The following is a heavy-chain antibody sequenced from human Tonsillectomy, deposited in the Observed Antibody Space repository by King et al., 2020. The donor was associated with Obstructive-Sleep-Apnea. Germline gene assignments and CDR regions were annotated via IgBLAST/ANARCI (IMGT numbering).Heavy chain of an antibody. Sequence: QVQLVESGGGVVQPGRSLRLSCAASGFTFSSYGMHWVRQAPGKGLEWVAVISYDGSNKYYADSVKGRFTISRDNSKNTLYLQMNSLRAEDTAVYYCAKSRGGSYSDPPRWFDPWGQGTLVTVSS. CDR3: AKSRGGSYSDPPRWFDP. CDR2: ISYDGSNK. D-gene: IGHD1-26*01. CDR1: GFTFSSYG. J-gene: IGHJ5*02. V-gene: IGHV3-30*18.